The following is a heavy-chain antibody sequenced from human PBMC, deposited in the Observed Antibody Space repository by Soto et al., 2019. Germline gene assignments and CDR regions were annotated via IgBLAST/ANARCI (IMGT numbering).Heavy chain of an antibody. J-gene: IGHJ6*02. V-gene: IGHV4-34*01. CDR3: AGGIGATFGVVINYYYGRDV. CDR1: GGSFSGYY. D-gene: IGHD3-3*01. CDR2: INHSGST. Sequence: PSETLSLTCAVYGGSFSGYYWSWIRQPPGKGLEWIGEINHSGSTNYNPSLKSRVTISVDTSKNQFSLKLSSVTAADTAVYYCAGGIGATFGVVINYYYGRDVWGQGTTVTV.